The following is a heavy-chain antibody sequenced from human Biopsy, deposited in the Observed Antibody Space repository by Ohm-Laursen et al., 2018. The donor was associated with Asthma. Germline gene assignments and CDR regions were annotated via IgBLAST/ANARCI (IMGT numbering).Heavy chain of an antibody. J-gene: IGHJ6*02. V-gene: IGHV1-69*13. Sequence: SVKVSCKSPGGTFSNFAISWVRQAPGQGLEWLGGIMTVFGTTNYAQKFQGRVTITADESTSTAYMEVTSLRSEGTAIYYCARCQVGYSSGWSLLLKKIYYSGMDVWGQGTAVTVSS. D-gene: IGHD6-19*01. CDR1: GGTFSNFA. CDR3: ARCQVGYSSGWSLLLKKIYYSGMDV. CDR2: IMTVFGTT.